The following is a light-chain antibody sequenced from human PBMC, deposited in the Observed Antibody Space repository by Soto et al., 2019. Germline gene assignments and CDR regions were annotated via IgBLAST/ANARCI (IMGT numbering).Light chain of an antibody. CDR2: AAS. J-gene: IGKJ1*01. V-gene: IGKV3-20*01. CDR3: QQYGSSRWT. CDR1: QSVSNTY. Sequence: EMVLTQSPDTLSLFPGERATLSCRASQSVSNTYLAWYQQKPGQAPRPLISAASTRAPGTPDRFSGSGSGTDFTLTISRLEPEDFAIYYCQQYGSSRWTFGQGTKVEIK.